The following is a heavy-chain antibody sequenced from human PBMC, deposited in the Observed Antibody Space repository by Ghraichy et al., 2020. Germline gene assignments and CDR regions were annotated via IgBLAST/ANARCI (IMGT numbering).Heavy chain of an antibody. V-gene: IGHV3-43*02. Sequence: GGSLRLSCEVSGFTFDDYVMFWVRQAPGKGPEWVSLISGDGSETYYSDSVKGRFTISRDNTKKSLFLQMNSLRGEDTALYYCTKEERRERGSRKHYYAMDVWGQGTTVTVSS. D-gene: IGHD2-21*01. CDR1: GFTFDDYV. CDR3: TKEERRERGSRKHYYAMDV. CDR2: ISGDGSET. J-gene: IGHJ6*02.